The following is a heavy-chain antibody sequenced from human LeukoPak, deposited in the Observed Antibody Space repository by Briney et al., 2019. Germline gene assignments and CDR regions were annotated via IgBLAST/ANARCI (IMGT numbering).Heavy chain of an antibody. D-gene: IGHD1-26*01. CDR3: ARLTYSGSYFHDY. CDR2: IYYSGST. V-gene: IGHV4-59*01. CDR1: GGSISSYY. Sequence: SETLSLTCTVSGGSISSYYWSWIRQPPGKGLEWIGYIYYSGSTNYNPSLKSRVTISVDTSKNQFSLKLSSVTAADTAVYYCARLTYSGSYFHDYWGQGTLVTVSS. J-gene: IGHJ4*02.